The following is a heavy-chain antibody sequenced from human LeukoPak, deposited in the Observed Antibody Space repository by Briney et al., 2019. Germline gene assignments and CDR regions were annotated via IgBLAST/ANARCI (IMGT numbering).Heavy chain of an antibody. CDR3: ARRAYCSSTSCYPFDY. Sequence: GESLKISCKGSGYSFTSYWIGWVRQMPGKGLEWMGIIYPGDSDTRYSPSFQGQVTISADKSISTAYLQWSSLKASDTAMYYCARRAYCSSTSCYPFDYWGQGTLVTVSS. CDR1: GYSFTSYW. D-gene: IGHD2-2*01. CDR2: IYPGDSDT. V-gene: IGHV5-51*01. J-gene: IGHJ4*02.